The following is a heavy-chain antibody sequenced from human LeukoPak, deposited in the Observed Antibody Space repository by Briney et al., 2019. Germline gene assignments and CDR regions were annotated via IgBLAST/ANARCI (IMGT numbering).Heavy chain of an antibody. J-gene: IGHJ4*02. D-gene: IGHD3/OR15-3a*01. CDR2: IYYSGST. Sequence: SETLSLTCTVSGGSISSYYWSWIRQPPGKGLEWIGYIYYSGSTNYNPSLKSRVTISVDTSKNQFSLKLSSVTAADTAVYYCARDFGRTVFDYWGQGTLVTVSS. V-gene: IGHV4-59*01. CDR1: GGSISSYY. CDR3: ARDFGRTVFDY.